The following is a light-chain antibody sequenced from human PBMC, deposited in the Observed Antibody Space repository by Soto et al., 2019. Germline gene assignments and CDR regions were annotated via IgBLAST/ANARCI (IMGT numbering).Light chain of an antibody. CDR2: DAS. J-gene: IGKJ3*01. Sequence: EIVMTQSPATLSVSPGERATLSCRASQSVSSNLAWYQHKPGQAPRLLIYDASTRDTGIPARFSGSGSGTEFTPTISRMQSEDLSVYYCQQYNNWLVTFGPGTTVDIK. CDR3: QQYNNWLVT. V-gene: IGKV3-15*01. CDR1: QSVSSN.